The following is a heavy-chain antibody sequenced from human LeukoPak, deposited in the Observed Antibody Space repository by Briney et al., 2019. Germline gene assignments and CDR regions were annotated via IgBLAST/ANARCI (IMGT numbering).Heavy chain of an antibody. CDR3: AKDRGYYYYYMDV. V-gene: IGHV3-11*01. J-gene: IGHJ6*03. CDR2: ISSSGSTI. Sequence: GGSLRLSCAASGFTFSDYYMSWIRQAPGKGLEWVSYISSSGSTIYYADSVKGRFTISRDNSKNTLYLQMNSLRAEDTAVYYCAKDRGYYYYYMDVWGKGTTVTVSS. CDR1: GFTFSDYY. D-gene: IGHD3-10*01.